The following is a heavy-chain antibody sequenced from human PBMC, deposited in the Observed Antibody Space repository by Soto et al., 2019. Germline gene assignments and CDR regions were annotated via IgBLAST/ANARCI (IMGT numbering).Heavy chain of an antibody. J-gene: IGHJ4*02. V-gene: IGHV4-30-4*08. CDR2: TYDSRST. Sequence: SEPLSLGCIVFGGSIGRSAYFWSAIRHPPGKGLEWIGYTYDSRSTYYTPSLKSRASLSVDTSKNQFSLNLTSVTAADTAMYYCARSSRSYFDYWGQGTLVTVS. CDR1: GGSIGRSAYF. CDR3: ARSSRSYFDY.